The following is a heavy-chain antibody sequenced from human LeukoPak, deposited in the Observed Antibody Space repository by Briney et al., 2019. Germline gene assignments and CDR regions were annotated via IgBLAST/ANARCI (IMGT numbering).Heavy chain of an antibody. V-gene: IGHV4-59*01. CDR3: ARGGPVVINWFDP. CDR2: IYYIGST. J-gene: IGHJ5*02. Sequence: RTEILSLTCTLSARSIGGYTWDSSRETPQKRLERIEYIYYIGSTYYNPSLKSRVTISVDTSKNQFSLRLSSVTAADTAVYYCARGGPVVINWFDPWGQGILVTVSS. D-gene: IGHD3-22*01. CDR1: ARSIGGYT.